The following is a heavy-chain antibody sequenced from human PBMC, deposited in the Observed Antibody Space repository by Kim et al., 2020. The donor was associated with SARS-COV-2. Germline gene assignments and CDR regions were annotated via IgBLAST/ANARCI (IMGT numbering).Heavy chain of an antibody. Sequence: ADSVKCRFIISRDSSKNTLDLQMSSLRVEDTAIYYCARGQTSFTTGWYVDFWGQGTRVTVSS. CDR3: ARGQTSFTTGWYVDF. J-gene: IGHJ4*02. V-gene: IGHV3-53*05. D-gene: IGHD6-19*01.